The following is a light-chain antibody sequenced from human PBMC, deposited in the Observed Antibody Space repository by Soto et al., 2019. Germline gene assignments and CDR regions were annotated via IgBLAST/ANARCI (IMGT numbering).Light chain of an antibody. CDR2: GAS. CDR3: QQYGSSPLI. J-gene: IGKJ4*01. Sequence: EIVLTQSPGTLSLSPGERATLSCRASESVSDNYLAWYQQRSGQAPRLVIYGASSRASAVPDRFSGSGSGADFTLTISRLEPEDFAVYYCQQYGSSPLIFGGGTKVEIK. CDR1: ESVSDNY. V-gene: IGKV3-20*01.